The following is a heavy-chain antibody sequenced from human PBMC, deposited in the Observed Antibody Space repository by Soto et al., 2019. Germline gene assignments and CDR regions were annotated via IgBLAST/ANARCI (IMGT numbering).Heavy chain of an antibody. CDR2: ISSSSGHI. Sequence: GGSLRLSCAASGFTFSSYNMNWVRQAPGKGLEWASSISSSSGHIFYADSVKGRFTISRDNAKNSMYLQMNSLRAEDTAVYYCARMPGIAAAGTGNDAFDIWGQGTMVTVSS. V-gene: IGHV3-21*01. CDR1: GFTFSSYN. D-gene: IGHD6-13*01. CDR3: ARMPGIAAAGTGNDAFDI. J-gene: IGHJ3*02.